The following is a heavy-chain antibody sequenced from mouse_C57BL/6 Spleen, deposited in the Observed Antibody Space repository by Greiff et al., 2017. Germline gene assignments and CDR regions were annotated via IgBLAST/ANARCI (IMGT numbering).Heavy chain of an antibody. V-gene: IGHV1-64*01. CDR2: IHPNSGST. CDR1: GYTFTSYW. J-gene: IGHJ4*01. CDR3: ARSGGYYAMDY. Sequence: QVQLQQPGAELVKPGASVKLSCKASGYTFTSYWMHWVKQRPGQGLEWIGMIHPNSGSTNYNEKFKSKATLTVDKSSSTAYMQLSSLTSEDAAVYYWARSGGYYAMDYWGQGTSVTGSA.